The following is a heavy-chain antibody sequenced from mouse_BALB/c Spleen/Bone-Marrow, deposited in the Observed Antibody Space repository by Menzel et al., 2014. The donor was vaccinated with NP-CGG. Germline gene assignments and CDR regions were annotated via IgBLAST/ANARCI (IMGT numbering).Heavy chain of an antibody. D-gene: IGHD4-1*02. J-gene: IGHJ2*01. V-gene: IGHV1-9*01. CDR2: ILPGSGST. CDR3: ARSTGTWDY. CDR1: GYTFSSYW. Sequence: QVTLKECGAELMKPGASVKISCKATGYTFSSYWIEWVKQRPGHGLEWIGEILPGSGSTNYNEKFKGKATFTADTSSNTAYMQLSSLTSEDSAVHYCARSTGTWDYWGQGTTLTVSS.